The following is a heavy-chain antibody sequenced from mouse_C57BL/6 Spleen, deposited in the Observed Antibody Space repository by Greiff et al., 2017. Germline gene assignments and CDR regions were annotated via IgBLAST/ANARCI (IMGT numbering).Heavy chain of an antibody. CDR3: ARSGNSGAWFAY. D-gene: IGHD2-1*01. Sequence: VQLQQSGAELVKPGASVKISCKASGYAFSSYWMNWVKQRPGKGLEWIGQIYPGDGDTNYNGKFKGKATLTADTSSSTAYMQLSSLTSEDSAVYFCARSGNSGAWFAYWGQGTLVTVSA. CDR1: GYAFSSYW. J-gene: IGHJ3*01. V-gene: IGHV1-80*01. CDR2: IYPGDGDT.